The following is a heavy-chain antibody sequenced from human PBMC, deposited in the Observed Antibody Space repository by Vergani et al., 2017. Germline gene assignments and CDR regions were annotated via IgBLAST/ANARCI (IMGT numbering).Heavy chain of an antibody. D-gene: IGHD2-21*02. V-gene: IGHV1-69*02. CDR3: ARAWGGIVVVTAFDY. Sequence: QVQLVQSGAEVKKPGSSVKVSCKASGGTFSSYTISWVRQAPGQGLEWMGRIIPILGIANYAQKFQGRVTITADKSTSTAYMELSSLRSEDTAVYYCARAWGGIVVVTAFDYWGQGTLVTVSS. CDR2: IIPILGIA. CDR1: GGTFSSYT. J-gene: IGHJ4*02.